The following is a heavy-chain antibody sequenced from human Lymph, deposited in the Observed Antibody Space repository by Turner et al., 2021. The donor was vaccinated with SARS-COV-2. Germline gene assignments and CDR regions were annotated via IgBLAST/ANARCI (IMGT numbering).Heavy chain of an antibody. Sequence: QVQLQESGSRLVKPLETLSLTCTVSGGPMNNNYWSWIRQPPGKRLEWIGFIFYRGSTNYSPSLKSRVTISVDTSENQFSLKLTSVTAADTAIYYCARQTVNNWVDPWGQGTLVTVSS. D-gene: IGHD2-21*02. CDR2: IFYRGST. CDR3: ARQTVNNWVDP. CDR1: GGPMNNNY. J-gene: IGHJ5*02. V-gene: IGHV4-59*01.